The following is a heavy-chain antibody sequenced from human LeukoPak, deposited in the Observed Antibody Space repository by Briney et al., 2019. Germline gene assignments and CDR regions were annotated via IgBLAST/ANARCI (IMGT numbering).Heavy chain of an antibody. J-gene: IGHJ4*02. CDR3: ARDGVRRYCSGGSRYLSLDY. CDR2: IIPIFGTA. V-gene: IGHV1-69*05. CDR1: GGTFSSYA. Sequence: SVKVSCKASGGTFSSYAISWVRQAPGQGLEWMGGIIPIFGTANYAQKFQGRVTITTDESTSTAYMELSSLRSEDTAVYYCARDGVRRYCSGGSRYLSLDYWGQGTLVTVSS. D-gene: IGHD2-15*01.